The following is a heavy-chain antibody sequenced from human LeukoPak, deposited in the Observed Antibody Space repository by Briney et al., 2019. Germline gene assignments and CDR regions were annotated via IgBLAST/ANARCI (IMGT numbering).Heavy chain of an antibody. J-gene: IGHJ4*02. CDR2: IYSGGST. V-gene: IGHV3-53*05. CDR3: ARGELYSNYDGYFDY. CDR1: GFTVSSNY. Sequence: GGSLRLSCAASGFTVSSNYMSWVRQAPGKGLEWVSVIYSGGSTYYADSVKGRFTISRDNSKNTLFLQMNSLGAEDTAVYYCARGELYSNYDGYFDYWGQGTLVTVSS. D-gene: IGHD4-11*01.